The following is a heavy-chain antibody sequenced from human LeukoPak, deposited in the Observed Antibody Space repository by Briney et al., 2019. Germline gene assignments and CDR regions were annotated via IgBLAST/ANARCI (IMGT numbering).Heavy chain of an antibody. V-gene: IGHV4-4*02. CDR1: GGSISSSNW. CDR3: ARVRKYYCDSSGVDY. J-gene: IGHJ4*02. Sequence: PSETLSLTCAVSGGSISSSNWWSWVRQPPGKGLEWIGEIYHSGSTNYNPSLKSRVTISVDKSKNQFSLKLSSVTAADTAVYYCARVRKYYCDSSGVDYWGQGTLVTVSS. D-gene: IGHD3-22*01. CDR2: IYHSGST.